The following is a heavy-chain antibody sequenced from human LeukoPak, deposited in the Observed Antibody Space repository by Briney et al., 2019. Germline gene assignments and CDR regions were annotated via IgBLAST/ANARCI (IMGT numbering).Heavy chain of an antibody. CDR3: TTIVVVPAAMGDYYYGMDV. V-gene: IGHV3-15*07. Sequence: GGSLRLSCAASGFTFSNAWMNWVRQAPGKGLEWVGRIKSKTDGGTTDYAAPVKGRFTISRDDSKNTLYLQMNSLKTEDTAVYYCTTIVVVPAAMGDYYYGMDVWGQGTTVTVSS. D-gene: IGHD2-2*01. CDR2: IKSKTDGGTT. CDR1: GFTFSNAW. J-gene: IGHJ6*02.